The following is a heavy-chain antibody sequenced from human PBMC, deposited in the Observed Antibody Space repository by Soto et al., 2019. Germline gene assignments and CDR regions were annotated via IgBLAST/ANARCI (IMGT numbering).Heavy chain of an antibody. J-gene: IGHJ4*02. CDR2: IYYSGST. CDR1: GGSISSSSYY. CDR3: ARRGFYGDYVGYFDY. Sequence: PSETLSLTCTVSGGSISSSSYYWGWIRQPPGKGLEWIGSIYYSGSTYYNPSLKSRVTISVDTSKNQFSLKLSSVTAADTAVYYCARRGFYGDYVGYFDYWGQGTLVTVSS. D-gene: IGHD4-17*01. V-gene: IGHV4-39*01.